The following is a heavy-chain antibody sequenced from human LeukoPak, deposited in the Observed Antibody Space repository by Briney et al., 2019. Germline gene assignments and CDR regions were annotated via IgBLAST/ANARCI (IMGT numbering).Heavy chain of an antibody. J-gene: IGHJ4*02. CDR3: ARGGPDSSDYSSLFDY. CDR1: GFTFSSYS. CDR2: ISSSSSTI. V-gene: IGHV3-48*01. D-gene: IGHD3-22*01. Sequence: PGGSLRLSCAASGFTFSSYSMNWVRQAPGKGLEWVSYISSSSSTIYYADSVKGRFTISRDNAKNSLYLQMTSLRAEDTAVYYCARGGPDSSDYSSLFDYWGRGILVTVSS.